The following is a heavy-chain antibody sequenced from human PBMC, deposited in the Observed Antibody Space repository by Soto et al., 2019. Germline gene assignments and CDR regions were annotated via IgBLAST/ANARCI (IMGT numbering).Heavy chain of an antibody. D-gene: IGHD5-12*01. V-gene: IGHV1-18*04. CDR1: VYRFTNNV. Sequence: ASVKVSCKASVYRFTNNVISWVRQAPGQGLEWMGWISAYNGNTNYAQKLQGRVTMTTDTSTSTAYMELRSLRSDDTAVYYCARFLRKSYNWFDPWGQGTLVTVSS. CDR3: ARFLRKSYNWFDP. J-gene: IGHJ5*02. CDR2: ISAYNGNT.